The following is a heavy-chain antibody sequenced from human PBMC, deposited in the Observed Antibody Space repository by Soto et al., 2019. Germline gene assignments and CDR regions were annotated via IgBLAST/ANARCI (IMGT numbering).Heavy chain of an antibody. CDR1: GFTVSSYG. V-gene: IGHV3-30*18. CDR3: AKDLYYGSGTDPDYYYYYGMDV. CDR2: ISYDGSNK. J-gene: IGHJ6*02. D-gene: IGHD3-10*01. Sequence: GGSLRLSCAASGFTVSSYGMHWVRQAPGKGLEWVAVISYDGSNKYYADSVKGRFTISRDNSKHTLYLQMNSLRAEDTAVYYCAKDLYYGSGTDPDYYYYYGMDVWGQGTTVTVSS.